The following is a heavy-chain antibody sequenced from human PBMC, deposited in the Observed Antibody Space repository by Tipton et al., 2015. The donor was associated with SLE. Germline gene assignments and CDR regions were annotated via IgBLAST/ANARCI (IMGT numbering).Heavy chain of an antibody. V-gene: IGHV3-74*01. D-gene: IGHD6-13*01. CDR2: INSDGSTT. CDR3: GKDFSWSIEY. J-gene: IGHJ4*02. Sequence: SLRLSCAASGFTFTNYWMHWVRQAPGKGLVWVSRINSDGSTTSYADSVKGRFTISRDSSFNKVYLHMNSLKPEDTALYYCGKDFSWSIEYWGRGTLVTVSS. CDR1: GFTFTNYW.